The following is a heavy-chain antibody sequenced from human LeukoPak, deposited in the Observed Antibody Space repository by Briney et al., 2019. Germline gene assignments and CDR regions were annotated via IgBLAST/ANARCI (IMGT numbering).Heavy chain of an antibody. J-gene: IGHJ3*02. V-gene: IGHV3-30*02. CDR1: GFTFSSYG. CDR3: ARDMTTVPTPPWDAFDI. CDR2: IRYDGSNK. Sequence: GGSLRLSCAASGFTFSSYGMHWVRQAPGKGLEWVAFIRYDGSNKYYADSVKGRFTISRDNSKNTLYLQMNSLRAEDTAVYYCARDMTTVPTPPWDAFDIWGQGTMVTVSS. D-gene: IGHD4-17*01.